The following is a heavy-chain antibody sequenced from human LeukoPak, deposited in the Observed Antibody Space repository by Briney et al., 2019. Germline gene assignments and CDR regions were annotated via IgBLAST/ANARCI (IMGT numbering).Heavy chain of an antibody. CDR3: AKGQEVAALNATDV. V-gene: IGHV3-23*01. Sequence: GGSLRLSCAASGFTYSSYAMSWVRQAPGKGLEWVSAVSGSGDNTYYADSVKGRFTISRDHSKNTLYLQMDSRRAEATALNYCAKGQEVAALNATDVWGQGTTATVSS. J-gene: IGHJ6*02. CDR1: GFTYSSYA. CDR2: VSGSGDNT. D-gene: IGHD6-13*01.